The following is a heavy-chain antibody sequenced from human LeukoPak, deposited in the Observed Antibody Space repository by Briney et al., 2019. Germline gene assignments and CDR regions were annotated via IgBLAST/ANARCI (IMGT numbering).Heavy chain of an antibody. CDR1: GGTFSSYA. CDR3: ARDRPPPTYYDFWSGRPVYYYYMDV. Sequence: ASVKVSCKASGGTFSSYAIRWVRQAPGQGLEWMGGIIPIFGTANYAQKFQGRVTITADESTSTAYMELSSLRSEDTAVYYCARDRPPPTYYDFWSGRPVYYYYMDVWGKGTTVTVSS. V-gene: IGHV1-69*01. D-gene: IGHD3-3*01. CDR2: IIPIFGTA. J-gene: IGHJ6*03.